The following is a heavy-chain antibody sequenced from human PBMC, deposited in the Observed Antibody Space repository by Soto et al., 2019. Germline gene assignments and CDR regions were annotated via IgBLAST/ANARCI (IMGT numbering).Heavy chain of an antibody. D-gene: IGHD1-1*01. Sequence: QLVESGGGVVQPGTSLRLSCAASGFPFGNYGMHWVRQAPGKGLEWVSLILNDGREEFYRDSVRGRFTISRDNSKNRLYLQINGLRDDDTAVYYCVRDDDAGPNAVDLWGQGTMGSVSS. CDR2: ILNDGREE. CDR1: GFPFGNYG. CDR3: VRDDDAGPNAVDL. V-gene: IGHV3-33*01. J-gene: IGHJ3*01.